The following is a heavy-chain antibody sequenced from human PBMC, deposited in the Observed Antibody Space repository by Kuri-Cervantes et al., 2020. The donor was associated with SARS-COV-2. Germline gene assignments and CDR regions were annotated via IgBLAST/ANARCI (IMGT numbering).Heavy chain of an antibody. CDR2: ISAYNGNT. Sequence: ASVKVSCKASGFPLKDYGVTWVRQAPGQGLEWMGWISAYNGNTNYAQKLQGRVTMTTDTTTSTAYMELRSLRSDDTAVYYCARDRQGGRIRITIFGVASYGMDVWGQGTTVTVSS. V-gene: IGHV1-18*01. J-gene: IGHJ6*02. CDR1: GFPLKDYG. CDR3: ARDRQGGRIRITIFGVASYGMDV. D-gene: IGHD3-3*01.